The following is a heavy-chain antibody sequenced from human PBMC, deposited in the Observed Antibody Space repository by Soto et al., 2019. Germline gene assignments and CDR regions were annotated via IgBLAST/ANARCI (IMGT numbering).Heavy chain of an antibody. Sequence: SETLSLTCTVSGGSISSSSYYWGWIRQPPGKGLEWIGSIYYSGSTYYNPSLKSRVTISVDTSKNQFSLKLSSVTAVDTAVYYCARNGGGFLAYMDVWGQGTTVTVSS. V-gene: IGHV4-39*07. CDR1: GGSISSSSYY. CDR2: IYYSGST. D-gene: IGHD3-16*01. J-gene: IGHJ6*02. CDR3: ARNGGGFLAYMDV.